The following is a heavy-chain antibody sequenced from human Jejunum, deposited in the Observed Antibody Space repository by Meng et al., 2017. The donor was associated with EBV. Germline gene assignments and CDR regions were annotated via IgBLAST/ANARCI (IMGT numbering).Heavy chain of an antibody. V-gene: IGHV3-74*01. Sequence: EGRRVEAGGALVQPGGSLRLSCAASGLPLSTYWMHWVRQAPGKGLGWISRINENGRTTTYADSVKGRFTISRDNTKNTLYLQMNSLRAEDTAVYFCSRDLAGPYDDWGQGTLVTVSS. CDR1: GLPLSTYW. J-gene: IGHJ4*02. CDR2: INENGRTT. CDR3: SRDLAGPYDD.